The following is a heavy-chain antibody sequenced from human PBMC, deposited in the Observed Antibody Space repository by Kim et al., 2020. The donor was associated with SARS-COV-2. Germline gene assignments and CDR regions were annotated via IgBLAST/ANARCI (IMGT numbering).Heavy chain of an antibody. Sequence: GGSLRLSCAASGFTFSSYSMNWVRQAPGKGLEWVSFISSDSRSISYADSVRGRFTISRDNVKNSLYLQMNALRAEDTALYYCAGGVPLHCGSDCYSDYYDYWGQGTLVSVSS. CDR3: AGGVPLHCGSDCYSDYYDY. D-gene: IGHD2-21*02. CDR2: ISSDSRSI. V-gene: IGHV3-21*01. CDR1: GFTFSSYS. J-gene: IGHJ4*02.